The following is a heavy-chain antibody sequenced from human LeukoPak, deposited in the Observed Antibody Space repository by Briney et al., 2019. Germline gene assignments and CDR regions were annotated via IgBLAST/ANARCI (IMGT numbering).Heavy chain of an antibody. V-gene: IGHV5-51*01. CDR3: ARGGYYGSETYYSFDY. J-gene: IGHJ4*02. CDR1: GYSFTAYW. CDR2: IYPGDSDS. D-gene: IGHD3-10*01. Sequence: GESLKISCKGSGYSFTAYWIGWVRQMPGKGLEWMGIIYPGDSDSRYSPSFQGQVTISADKSISTAYLQWSSLKASDTVMYYCARGGYYGSETYYSFDYWGQGTLVTVSS.